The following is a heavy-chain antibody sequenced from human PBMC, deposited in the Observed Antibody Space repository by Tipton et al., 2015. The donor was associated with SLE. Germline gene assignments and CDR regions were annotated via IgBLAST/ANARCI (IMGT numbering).Heavy chain of an antibody. Sequence: LSLTCTVSGGSIMNTHYSWGWVRQPPGKGLDWIGTMYFSGNTYYNPSLKSRVAISLDTSKNQLSLNLSSVTAADTAVYYCARQAHDTGWYEHFDHWGQGTLVAVSS. CDR3: ARQAHDTGWYEHFDH. CDR1: GGSIMNTHYS. V-gene: IGHV4-39*07. CDR2: MYFSGNT. J-gene: IGHJ4*02. D-gene: IGHD6-19*01.